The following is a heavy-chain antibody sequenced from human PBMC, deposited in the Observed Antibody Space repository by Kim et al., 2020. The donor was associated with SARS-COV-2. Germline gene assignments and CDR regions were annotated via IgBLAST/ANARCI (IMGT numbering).Heavy chain of an antibody. J-gene: IGHJ4*02. CDR3: ARAYSSSWYYFDF. Sequence: HKTRVTISGDTSETHFSLRLSSVTAADTAVYYCARAYSSSWYYFDFWGQGILVTVSS. V-gene: IGHV4-30-2*04. D-gene: IGHD6-13*01.